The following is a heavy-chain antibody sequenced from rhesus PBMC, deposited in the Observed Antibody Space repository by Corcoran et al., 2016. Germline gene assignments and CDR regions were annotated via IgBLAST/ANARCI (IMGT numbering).Heavy chain of an antibody. V-gene: IGHV4S14*01. D-gene: IGHD5-42*01. CDR1: GYPIRSGYY. CDR2: IYGSGGSN. J-gene: IGHJ2*01. Sequence: QVQLQESGPGLVKPSETLSLTCAVSGYPIRSGYYRGWLRQPPGKGLAWIGSIYGSGGSNYLNPSLKSRVTLSVDTSKNQFSLKLSSVTAADTAVYYCARVGSSWSEWDTVGTEWYFDLWGPGTPITISS. CDR3: ARVGSSWSEWDTVGTEWYFDL.